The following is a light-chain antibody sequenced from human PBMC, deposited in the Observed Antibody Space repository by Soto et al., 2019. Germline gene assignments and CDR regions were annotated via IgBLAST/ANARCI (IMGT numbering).Light chain of an antibody. V-gene: IGLV1-40*01. Sequence: QPVLTQPPSVSGAPGQRVTISCTGSSSNIGAGYDVHWYQQLPGTPPKLLIYGNSNRPSGVPDRISGSKSGTSASLAITGHQAEDEADYYCHSYDSSLSGYVVFGGGTKLTVL. CDR3: HSYDSSLSGYVV. J-gene: IGLJ2*01. CDR1: SSNIGAGYD. CDR2: GNS.